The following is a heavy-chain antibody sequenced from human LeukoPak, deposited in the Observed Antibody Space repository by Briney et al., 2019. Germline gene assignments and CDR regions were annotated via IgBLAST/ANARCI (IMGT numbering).Heavy chain of an antibody. D-gene: IGHD1-26*01. V-gene: IGHV3-30*14. CDR3: ARGPEGATWYFDY. Sequence: GGSLRLSCVVSGFSFHSDAMHWVRQAPGKGLEWVAVISYDGSYKYYADSVKGRFTISRDNSKNTLDVQMNSLKPEDTAVYYCARGPEGATWYFDYWGQGTLVTVSS. CDR2: ISYDGSYK. J-gene: IGHJ4*02. CDR1: GFSFHSDA.